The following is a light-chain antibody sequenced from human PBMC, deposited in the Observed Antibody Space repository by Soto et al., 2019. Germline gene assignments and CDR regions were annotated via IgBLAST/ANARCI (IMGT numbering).Light chain of an antibody. J-gene: IGKJ3*01. CDR2: RVS. CDR1: QSLVYSDGQTY. CDR3: MQAVYWPFT. Sequence: DIVLTRSPLLLPVTLGQPASISCTSSQSLVYSDGQTYLSWFQQRPGQSPRRLIYRVSNRDTGVPVRFSASGSGTDFTLKISRVEAEDVADYFCMQAVYWPFTFGPGTKVDIK. V-gene: IGKV2-30*01.